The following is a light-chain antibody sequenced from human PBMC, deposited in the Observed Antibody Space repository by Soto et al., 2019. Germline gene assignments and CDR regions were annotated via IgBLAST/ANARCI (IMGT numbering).Light chain of an antibody. Sequence: QSALTQPRSVSESPGQSVTISCTGTSSDIGRYNYVSWYQQHPGKAPKLLIYDVTRRPSGVPARFSGSKSDNTASLTLSGLQAEDEARYYCCSFAGSGWVFGGGTKLTVL. CDR1: SSDIGRYNY. CDR2: DVT. CDR3: CSFAGSGWV. J-gene: IGLJ3*02. V-gene: IGLV2-11*01.